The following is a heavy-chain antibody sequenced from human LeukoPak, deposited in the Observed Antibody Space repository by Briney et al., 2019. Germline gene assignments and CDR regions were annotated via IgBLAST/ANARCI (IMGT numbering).Heavy chain of an antibody. D-gene: IGHD6-19*01. CDR1: GVSISSYY. CDR2: GSASGST. V-gene: IGHV4-4*09. J-gene: IGHJ4*02. Sequence: SETLSLTCTLCGVSISSYYWSWLRQPPGKGLEWLGYGSASGSTNYNPSLKSRVTISVDTSKNPFSLKLSSVSAADTAVYYCAAARQWLVELGDWGQGTLVTVSA. CDR3: AAARQWLVELGD.